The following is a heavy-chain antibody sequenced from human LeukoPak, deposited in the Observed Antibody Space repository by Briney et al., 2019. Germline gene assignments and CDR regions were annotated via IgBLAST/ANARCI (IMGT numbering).Heavy chain of an antibody. CDR2: ISYDGSNK. V-gene: IGHV3-30-3*01. CDR1: GRTFSSYT. J-gene: IGHJ3*02. D-gene: IGHD3-3*01. CDR3: ARELTIFGVVIQRYDAFDT. Sequence: GRSLRLSCAASGRTFSSYTMDWVRQPPRKGLEWVAVISYDGSNKYYADSVKGRFTISRDNSKNTLYLQMNSLRAEDTAVYYCARELTIFGVVIQRYDAFDTWGQGTRVTVSS.